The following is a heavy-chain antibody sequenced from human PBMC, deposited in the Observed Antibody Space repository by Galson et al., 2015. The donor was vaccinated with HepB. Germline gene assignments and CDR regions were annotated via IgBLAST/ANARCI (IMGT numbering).Heavy chain of an antibody. J-gene: IGHJ6*03. CDR1: GFSVSSKY. Sequence: SLRLSCAASGFSVSSKYMSWVRQAPGTGLEWVSIINSGGSAYYADPVKGRFTISRDNSKNMLYLQMNSLRVEDTAVYYCARSYNYYYYYMDVWGKGTTVTVSS. CDR3: ARSYNYYYYYMDV. CDR2: INSGGSA. V-gene: IGHV3-53*01. D-gene: IGHD3-10*01.